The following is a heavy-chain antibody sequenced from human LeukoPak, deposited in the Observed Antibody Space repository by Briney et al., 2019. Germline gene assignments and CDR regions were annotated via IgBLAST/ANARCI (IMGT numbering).Heavy chain of an antibody. V-gene: IGHV1-69*06. J-gene: IGHJ3*02. CDR2: IIPISGTT. CDR1: GGTFNSYT. D-gene: IGHD5-18*01. CDR3: ARDLSSRGYTYGTPAFTFDI. Sequence: SVKVSCKASGGTFNSYTITWVRQAPGQGLEWMGGIIPISGTTNYAQNFQGRITITADKSTSTAYMDLSSLRAEDTAVYYCARDLSSRGYTYGTPAFTFDIWGQGTMVTVSS.